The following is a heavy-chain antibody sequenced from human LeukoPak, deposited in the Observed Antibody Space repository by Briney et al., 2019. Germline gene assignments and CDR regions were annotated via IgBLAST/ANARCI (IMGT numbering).Heavy chain of an antibody. CDR3: ARAPYDILTGYYFFWGEGRYYFDY. J-gene: IGHJ4*02. D-gene: IGHD3-9*01. CDR2: IYYSGST. Sequence: SDTLSLTCTVSGGSISSSSYYWGWIRQPPGKGLEWIGSIYYSGSTYYNPSLKSRVTISVDTSKNQFSLKLSSVTAADTAVYYCARAPYDILTGYYFFWGEGRYYFDYWGQGTLVTVSS. CDR1: GGSISSSSYY. V-gene: IGHV4-39*01.